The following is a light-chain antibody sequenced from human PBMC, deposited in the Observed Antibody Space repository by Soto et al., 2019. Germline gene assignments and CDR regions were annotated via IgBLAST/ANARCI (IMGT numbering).Light chain of an antibody. Sequence: EIVLTQSPATLSVSPGERATLSCRASQSVGNNFAWYQQNPGQAPRLLSFATSTRATGVPARFSRSRSGSELTLTISSLQSKDFAVDDCQQYGDWPLTFGGGAKVEIE. V-gene: IGKV3-15*01. CDR3: QQYGDWPLT. J-gene: IGKJ4*01. CDR1: QSVGNN. CDR2: ATS.